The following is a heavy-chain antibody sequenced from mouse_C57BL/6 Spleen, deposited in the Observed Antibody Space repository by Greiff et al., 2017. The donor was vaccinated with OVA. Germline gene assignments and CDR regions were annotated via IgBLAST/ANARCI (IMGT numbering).Heavy chain of an antibody. CDR3: TRGGRYYAMDD. V-gene: IGHV1-15*01. CDR1: GYTFTDYE. D-gene: IGHD1-1*02. Sequence: VQLQQSGAELVRPGASVTLSCKASGYTFTDYEMHWVKQTPVHGLEWIGAIDPETGGTAYNQKFKGKAILTADKSSSTAYMELRSLTSKDSAVYYCTRGGRYYAMDDWGKGTSVTVAS. J-gene: IGHJ4*01. CDR2: IDPETGGT.